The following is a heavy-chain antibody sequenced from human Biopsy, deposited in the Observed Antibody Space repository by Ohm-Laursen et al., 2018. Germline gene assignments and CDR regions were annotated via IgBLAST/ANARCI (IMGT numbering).Heavy chain of an antibody. J-gene: IGHJ6*02. V-gene: IGHV1-58*01. Sequence: SSVKVSCKASGFTFSSSAVQWVRQARGQRLEWIGWIVVGSGHTNYAQKFQERVAITRDMSTSTAYMELTSLRSEDTAVYYCAATSTLYYYYYAMDVWDQGTTITVSS. CDR1: GFTFSSSA. CDR3: AATSTLYYYYYAMDV. CDR2: IVVGSGHT.